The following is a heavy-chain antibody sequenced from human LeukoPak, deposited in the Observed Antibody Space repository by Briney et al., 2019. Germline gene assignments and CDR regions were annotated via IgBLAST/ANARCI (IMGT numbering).Heavy chain of an antibody. CDR1: GGTFSSYA. CDR2: IIPILGIA. D-gene: IGHD1-20*01. Sequence: ASVKVSCKASGGTFSSYAISWVRQAPGQGREWMGRIIPILGIAHYAQKFQGRVTITADKSTSTAYMELSSLRSEDTAVYYCARIITGTTHGMDVWGQGTTVTSP. CDR3: ARIITGTTHGMDV. J-gene: IGHJ6*02. V-gene: IGHV1-69*04.